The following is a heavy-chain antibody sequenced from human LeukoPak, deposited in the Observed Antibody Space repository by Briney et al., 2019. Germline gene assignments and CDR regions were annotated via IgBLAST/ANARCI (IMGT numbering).Heavy chain of an antibody. J-gene: IGHJ4*02. CDR2: IYYSGST. CDR1: GGSVSSSSYY. CDR3: ARHEGTSGWPFDY. D-gene: IGHD6-19*01. V-gene: IGHV4-39*01. Sequence: SXTLSLTCTVSGGSVSSSSYYWGWIRQPPGEGLEWIGNIYYSGSTYCNPSLKSRVTISVDTSKNQFSLKLSSVTAADTAVYYCARHEGTSGWPFDYWGQGTLVTVSS.